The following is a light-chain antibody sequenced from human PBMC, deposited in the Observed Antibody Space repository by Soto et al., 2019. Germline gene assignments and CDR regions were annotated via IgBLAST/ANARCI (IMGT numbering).Light chain of an antibody. CDR3: SSYTTSSTLV. CDR2: EVT. V-gene: IGLV2-14*01. Sequence: QSALTQPASVSGSPGQSITISCTGTSSDIGGSNYVSWYQQHPGKAPKLMIYEVTNRPSGVSTHFSAYNSGSTASLTISGLQYEAEVDYYCSSYTTSSTLVFGGGTKLTVL. J-gene: IGLJ3*02. CDR1: SSDIGGSNY.